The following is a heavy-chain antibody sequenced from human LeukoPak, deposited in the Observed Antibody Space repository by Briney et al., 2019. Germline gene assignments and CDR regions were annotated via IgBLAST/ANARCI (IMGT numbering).Heavy chain of an antibody. D-gene: IGHD3-10*01. CDR1: GGSISSSSYY. V-gene: IGHV4-39*07. J-gene: IGHJ4*02. CDR3: ARDLYYYGSGSYGY. CDR2: IYYSGST. Sequence: PSETLSLTCTVSGGSISSSSYYWGWIRQPPGKGLEWIGSIYYSGSTYYNPSLKSRVTISVDTSKNQFSLKLSSVTAADTAVYYCARDLYYYGSGSYGYWGQGTLVTVSS.